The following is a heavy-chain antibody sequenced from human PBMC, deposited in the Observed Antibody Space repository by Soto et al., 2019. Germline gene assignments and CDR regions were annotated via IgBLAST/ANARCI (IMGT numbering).Heavy chain of an antibody. CDR1: GFTFSIFA. D-gene: IGHD1-1*01. CDR2: ISGGGGST. CDR3: AKLESNRFEY. V-gene: IGHV3-23*01. J-gene: IGHJ4*02. Sequence: GGSLRLSCAASGFTFSIFAMTWVRQAPGKGLEWVSRISGGGGSTSYADSVEGRVTISRDNSKNTVFLQINSLRAEDTAVYFCAKLESNRFEYWGQGTLVTVSS.